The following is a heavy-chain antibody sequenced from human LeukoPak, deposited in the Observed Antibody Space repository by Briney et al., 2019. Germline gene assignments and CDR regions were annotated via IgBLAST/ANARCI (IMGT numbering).Heavy chain of an antibody. Sequence: SSETLSLTCSVSGDSINNYYWNWIRQPPGKAPEWIAYTHYTGNTKSNPSLKSRVTTSVDTSKSQFSLKLSSVTAADTAVYYCAKWSSTLKAFDFWGQGILVIVSS. D-gene: IGHD2-8*01. CDR2: THYTGNT. CDR3: AKWSSTLKAFDF. V-gene: IGHV4-59*08. J-gene: IGHJ4*02. CDR1: GDSINNYY.